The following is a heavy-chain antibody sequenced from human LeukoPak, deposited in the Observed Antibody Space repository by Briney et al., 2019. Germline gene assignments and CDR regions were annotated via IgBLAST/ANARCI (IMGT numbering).Heavy chain of an antibody. J-gene: IGHJ3*02. D-gene: IGHD2-2*01. CDR2: ISGSGGST. CDR1: GFTFSSYA. CDR3: AKDPLSCASCLGSFEM. V-gene: IGHV3-23*01. Sequence: GGSLRLSCAASGFTFSSYAMSWVRQAPGKGLEWVSAISGSGGSTYYADSVKGRFTISRDNSKNTLYLQMNSLRAEDTAVYYCAKDPLSCASCLGSFEMWGQGTMVTVSS.